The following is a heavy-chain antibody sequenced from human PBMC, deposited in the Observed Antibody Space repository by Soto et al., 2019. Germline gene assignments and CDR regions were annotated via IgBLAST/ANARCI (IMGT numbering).Heavy chain of an antibody. D-gene: IGHD3-3*01. CDR1: GGSISSSSYY. CDR3: ARDSPYDFWSGYYTGWFDP. CDR2: IYYSGST. Sequence: SETLSLTCTVSGGSISSSSYYWGWIRQPPGKGLEWIGSIYYSGSTYYNPSLKSRVTISVDTSKNQFSLKLSPVTAADTAVYYCARDSPYDFWSGYYTGWFDPWGQGTLVTVSS. J-gene: IGHJ5*02. V-gene: IGHV4-39*02.